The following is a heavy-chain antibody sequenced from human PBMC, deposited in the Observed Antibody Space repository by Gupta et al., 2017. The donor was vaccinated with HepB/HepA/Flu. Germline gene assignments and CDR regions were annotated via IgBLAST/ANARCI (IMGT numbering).Heavy chain of an antibody. Sequence: VQLVESGGGVVQPGRSLRLSCAASGFTFNKFGLHGVRQAPGKGLEWVAVIWMDGTKKVYADSVKGRFTISRDNSKNTLYLQMDRLTAEDTALYYCGRDPGSDNPIDYWGQGTPVTVSS. V-gene: IGHV3-33*01. CDR1: GFTFNKFG. J-gene: IGHJ4*02. CDR2: IWMDGTKK. CDR3: GRDPGSDNPIDY. D-gene: IGHD1-1*01.